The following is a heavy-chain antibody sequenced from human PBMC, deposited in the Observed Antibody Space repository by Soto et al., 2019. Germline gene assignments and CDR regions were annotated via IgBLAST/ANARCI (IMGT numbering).Heavy chain of an antibody. CDR1: GYTFTNYG. CDR2: ISAYNGNT. J-gene: IGHJ5*02. D-gene: IGHD3-10*01. V-gene: IGHV1-18*01. Sequence: ASVKVSCKASGYTFTNYGIIWVRQATGQGLEWMGWISAYNGNTKYAQKLQGRVTMTTDTSTSTAYMELRSLRSDDTAVYYCARGVGSGSYYNQYNWFDPWGQGTLVTVSS. CDR3: ARGVGSGSYYNQYNWFDP.